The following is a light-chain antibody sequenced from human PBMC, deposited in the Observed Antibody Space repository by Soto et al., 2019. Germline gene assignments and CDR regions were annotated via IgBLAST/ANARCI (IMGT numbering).Light chain of an antibody. CDR1: QSVSIH. CDR2: DTS. CDR3: QQSHIWHPIT. Sequence: ETVMTQSPCTLSVSLGERATLSCRAGQSVSIHSAWYQQKPGQAPRLLIYDTSTSATGIPARFSGSGSGTEFTLTISSLQSEDFAVYYCQQSHIWHPITFGQGTRLEIK. V-gene: IGKV3-15*01. J-gene: IGKJ5*01.